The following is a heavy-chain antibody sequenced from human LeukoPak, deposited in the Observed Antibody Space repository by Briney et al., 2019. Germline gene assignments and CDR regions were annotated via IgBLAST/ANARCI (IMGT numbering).Heavy chain of an antibody. J-gene: IGHJ2*01. CDR2: ISWNSGSI. CDR1: GFTFDDYA. CDR3: AKGTYGDFWYFDL. D-gene: IGHD4-17*01. V-gene: IGHV3-9*01. Sequence: PGSSPRLSCAASGFTFDDYAMHWVRQAPGKGLEWVSGISWNSGSIGYADSVKGRFTISRDNAKNSLYLQMNSLRAEDTALYYCAKGTYGDFWYFDLWGRGTLVTVSS.